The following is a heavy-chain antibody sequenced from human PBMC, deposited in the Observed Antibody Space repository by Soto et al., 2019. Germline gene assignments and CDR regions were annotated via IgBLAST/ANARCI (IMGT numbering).Heavy chain of an antibody. Sequence: GGSLRLCCAASGFTFSSYSMNGVRQAPGKGLEWVSSISSSSSYIYYADSVKGRFTISRDNAKNSLYLQMNSLRAEDTAVYYCARDVYCSGGSCYEWNWFDPWGQGTLVTVSS. D-gene: IGHD2-15*01. CDR1: GFTFSSYS. CDR2: ISSSSSYI. V-gene: IGHV3-21*01. CDR3: ARDVYCSGGSCYEWNWFDP. J-gene: IGHJ5*02.